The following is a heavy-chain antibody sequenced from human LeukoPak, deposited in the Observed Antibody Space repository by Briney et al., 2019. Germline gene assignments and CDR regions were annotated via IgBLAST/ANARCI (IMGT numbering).Heavy chain of an antibody. CDR2: ITDSGGNT. CDR3: AKWGDYDVLTGYYVSDY. D-gene: IGHD3-9*01. V-gene: IGHV3-23*01. CDR1: GFTFSNYA. Sequence: GGSLRLSCAASGFTFSNYAMSWVRQAPGKGLEWVSAITDSGGNTYYADSVKGRFTISRDNSKNTLYLQMNSLRAEDTAVYYCAKWGDYDVLTGYYVSDYWGQGTLVTVSS. J-gene: IGHJ4*02.